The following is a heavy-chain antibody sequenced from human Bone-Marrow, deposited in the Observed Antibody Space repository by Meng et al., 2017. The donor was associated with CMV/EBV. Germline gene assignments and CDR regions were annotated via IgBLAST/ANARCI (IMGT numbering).Heavy chain of an antibody. CDR3: ARVRDSGAHYGPWFDP. CDR1: GFIFSDYY. CDR2: TRNRANGYTT. J-gene: IGHJ5*02. V-gene: IGHV3-72*01. D-gene: IGHD4-17*01. Sequence: GGSLRLSCAASGFIFSDYYFDWVRQAPGEGLEWVGRTRNRANGYTTEYAASVKGRFTISRDDSKNSLYLQMNSLETEDTAVYYCARVRDSGAHYGPWFDPWGQGTLVTVSS.